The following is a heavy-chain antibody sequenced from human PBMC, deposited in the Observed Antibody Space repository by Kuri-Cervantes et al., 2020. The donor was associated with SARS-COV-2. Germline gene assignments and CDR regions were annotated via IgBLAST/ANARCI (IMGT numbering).Heavy chain of an antibody. V-gene: IGHV1-69*06. J-gene: IGHJ4*02. CDR2: IIPIFGAA. D-gene: IGHD3-22*01. CDR1: GYTFTSYG. Sequence: SVKVSCKASGYTFTSYGISWVRQAPGQGLEWMGGIIPIFGAANYAQKFQGRVTITADKSTSTAYMELSSLRSEDMAVYYCARDYYYDSSGYYYRFDYWGQGTLVTVSS. CDR3: ARDYYYDSSGYYYRFDY.